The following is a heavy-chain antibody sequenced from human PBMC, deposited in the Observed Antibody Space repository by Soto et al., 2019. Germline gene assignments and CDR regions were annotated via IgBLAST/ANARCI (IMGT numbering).Heavy chain of an antibody. J-gene: IGHJ4*02. D-gene: IGHD3-16*01. Sequence: VGSLRLSCASSVFKFSNYAMSCVRHSPGKWLEWVSLISATGGGTYYADSVKGRFTISRDNSHNTLYLQVHSLTAEDTAAYYCAKDRRAGGNSAFYFDFWGQGAQVTVSS. CDR3: AKDRRAGGNSAFYFDF. CDR2: ISATGGGT. V-gene: IGHV3-23*01. CDR1: VFKFSNYA.